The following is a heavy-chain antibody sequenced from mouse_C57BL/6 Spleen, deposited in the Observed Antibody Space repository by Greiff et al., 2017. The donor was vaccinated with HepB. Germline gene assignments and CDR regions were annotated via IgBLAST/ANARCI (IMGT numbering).Heavy chain of an antibody. CDR3: TREHWGPFAY. CDR1: GFTFSSYA. Sequence: EVKLVESGEGLVKPGGSLKLSCAASGFTFSSYAMSWVRQTPEKRLEWVAYISSGGDYIYYADTVKGRFTISRDNARNTLYLQMSSLKSEDTAMYYCTREHWGPFAYWGQGTLVTVSA. V-gene: IGHV5-9-1*02. D-gene: IGHD4-1*01. CDR2: ISSGGDYI. J-gene: IGHJ3*01.